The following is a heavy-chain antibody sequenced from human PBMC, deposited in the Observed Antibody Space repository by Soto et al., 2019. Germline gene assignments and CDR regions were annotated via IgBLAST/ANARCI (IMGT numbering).Heavy chain of an antibody. D-gene: IGHD3-22*01. CDR3: ATTRSTYYYDSTPGFDI. Sequence: ASVKVSCKVSGYTLTELSMHWVRQAPGKGLEWMGGFDPEDGETIYAQKFQGRVTMTEDTSTDTAYMELSSLRSEDTAVYYCATTRSTYYYDSTPGFDIWGQGTMVTVSS. CDR1: GYTLTELS. CDR2: FDPEDGET. V-gene: IGHV1-24*01. J-gene: IGHJ3*02.